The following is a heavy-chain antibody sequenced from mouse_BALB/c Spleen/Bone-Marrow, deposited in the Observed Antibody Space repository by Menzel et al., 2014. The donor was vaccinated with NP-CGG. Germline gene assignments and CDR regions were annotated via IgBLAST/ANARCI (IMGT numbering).Heavy chain of an antibody. CDR1: GYTFTNFW. J-gene: IGHJ4*01. CDR3: ARYDYAMDY. D-gene: IGHD2-3*01. V-gene: IGHV1S41*01. CDR2: IAPGTGTT. Sequence: DLVKPGASVKLSCKASGYTFTNFWINWIKQRPGQGLEWIGRIAPGTGTTYYNEMFKGKATLTVDTPSSTAYIQLSSLSSEDSAVYFCARYDYAMDYWGQGTSVTVSS.